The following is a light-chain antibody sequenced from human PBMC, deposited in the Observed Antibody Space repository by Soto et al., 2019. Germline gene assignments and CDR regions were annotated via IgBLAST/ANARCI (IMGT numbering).Light chain of an antibody. Sequence: SYELTQAPSVSVAPGQTARITCGGNNIAIKSVHWYQQKPGQAHVLAVYDDGDRPSGIPDRFSGYNSENTATVTITRVEAGEEDADHYRVSYSSSGHLVVFGGGTQLTVL. J-gene: IGLJ2*01. V-gene: IGLV3-21*02. CDR1: NIAIKS. CDR3: RVSYSSSGHLVV. CDR2: DDG.